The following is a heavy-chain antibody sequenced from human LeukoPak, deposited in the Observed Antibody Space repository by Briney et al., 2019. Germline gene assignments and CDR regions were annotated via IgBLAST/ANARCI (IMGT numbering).Heavy chain of an antibody. CDR3: ARDLYCSGGSCYATGWFDP. D-gene: IGHD2-15*01. CDR1: GGTFSSYA. J-gene: IGHJ5*02. CDR2: IIPIFGTA. Sequence: ASVKVSCKASGGTFSSYAISWVRQAPGQGLEWMGRIIPIFGTANYAQKFQGRVTITTDESTSTAYMELSSVRSEDTAVYYCARDLYCSGGSCYATGWFDPWGQGTLVTVSS. V-gene: IGHV1-69*05.